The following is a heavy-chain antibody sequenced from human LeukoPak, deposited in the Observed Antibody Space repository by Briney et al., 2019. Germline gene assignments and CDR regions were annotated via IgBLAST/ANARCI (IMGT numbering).Heavy chain of an antibody. V-gene: IGHV3-74*01. D-gene: IGHD6-19*01. CDR2: INSDGSST. Sequence: GGSLRLSCAASGFTFSSYWMHWVRQAPGKGLVWVSRINSDGSSTSYADSVKGRFTISRDNSKNTLYLQMNSLRAEDTAVYYCARVYSSGWYNWFDPWGQGTLVTVSS. CDR1: GFTFSSYW. J-gene: IGHJ5*02. CDR3: ARVYSSGWYNWFDP.